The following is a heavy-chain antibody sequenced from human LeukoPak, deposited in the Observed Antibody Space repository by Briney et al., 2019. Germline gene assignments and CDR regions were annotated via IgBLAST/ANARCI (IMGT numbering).Heavy chain of an antibody. Sequence: SETLSLTCTVSGGSINYGGWIRQPPGKGLEWIGSIYYSGTTYYNPSLKSRVTIFVDTSKNQFSLKLSSVTAADTAVYYCARGSSWSGLDYWGQGTLVTVSS. D-gene: IGHD6-13*01. CDR2: IYYSGTT. J-gene: IGHJ4*02. CDR1: GGSINY. V-gene: IGHV4-39*01. CDR3: ARGSSWSGLDY.